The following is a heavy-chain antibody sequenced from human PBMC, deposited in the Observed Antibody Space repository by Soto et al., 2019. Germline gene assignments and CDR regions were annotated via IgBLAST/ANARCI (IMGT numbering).Heavy chain of an antibody. D-gene: IGHD1-1*01. V-gene: IGHV3-33*01. J-gene: IGHJ4*02. CDR2: IWYDGSNK. CDR1: GFTFSSYG. Sequence: QVQLVESGGGVVQPGRSLRLSCAASGFTFSSYGMHWVRQAPGKGLEWVAVIWYDGSNKYYADSVKGRFTISRDNSKNTLYLQMNSLRAEDTAVYYCASLDRSFDYWGQGTLVTVSS. CDR3: ASLDRSFDY.